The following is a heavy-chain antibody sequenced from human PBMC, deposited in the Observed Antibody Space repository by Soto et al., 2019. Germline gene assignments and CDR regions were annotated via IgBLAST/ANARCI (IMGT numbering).Heavy chain of an antibody. J-gene: IGHJ4*02. CDR3: AKVVMGTTVYFDY. CDR1: GFTFSSYG. Sequence: QVQLVESGGGVVQPGRSLRLSCAASGFTFSSYGMHWVRQAPGKGLEWVAVISYDGSNKYYADSVKGRFTTSRDNSKNTLYLQMNSLRAEDTAVYYCAKVVMGTTVYFDYWGQGTLVTVSS. D-gene: IGHD4-17*01. V-gene: IGHV3-30*18. CDR2: ISYDGSNK.